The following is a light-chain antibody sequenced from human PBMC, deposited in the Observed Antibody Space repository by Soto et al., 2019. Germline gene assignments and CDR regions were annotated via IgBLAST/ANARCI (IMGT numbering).Light chain of an antibody. V-gene: IGKV3-20*01. CDR2: GTS. CDR3: QQYGDSPFT. J-gene: IGKJ3*01. CDR1: QRISTSY. Sequence: EIVLTQSPGTLSLSAGERATLSCRASQRISTSYLAWYQQKPGRAPRVLVYGTSTRATGIPSRFSGSGSGTDFTLTISRLEPEDLAVYYCQQYGDSPFTFGPGTKVDIK.